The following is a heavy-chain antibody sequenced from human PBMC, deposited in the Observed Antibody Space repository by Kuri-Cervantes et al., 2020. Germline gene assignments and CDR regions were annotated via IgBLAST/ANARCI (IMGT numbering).Heavy chain of an antibody. J-gene: IGHJ6*02. CDR1: GFTFSSYE. CDR3: ARDGRVRGVYGMDV. D-gene: IGHD3-10*01. V-gene: IGHV3-48*03. Sequence: GGSLRLSCAASGFTFSSYEMNWVRQAPGKGLGWVSYISSSGSTIYYADSVKGRFTISRENSKNTLYLQMNSLRAEDTAVYYCARDGRVRGVYGMDVWGQGTTVTVSS. CDR2: ISSSGSTI.